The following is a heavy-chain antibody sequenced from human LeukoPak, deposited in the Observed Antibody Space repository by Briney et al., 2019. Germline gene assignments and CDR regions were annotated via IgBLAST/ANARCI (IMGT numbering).Heavy chain of an antibody. Sequence: ASVKVSCKASGYTFTSYDINWVRQATGQGLEWMGWMNPNSGNTGYAQKFQGRVTMTRNTSISTAYMELSSLRSEDTAVYYCARGYCSSTSCYVFWYYYYGMDVWGQGTTATVSS. CDR3: ARGYCSSTSCYVFWYYYYGMDV. D-gene: IGHD2-2*01. CDR1: GYTFTSYD. V-gene: IGHV1-8*01. J-gene: IGHJ6*02. CDR2: MNPNSGNT.